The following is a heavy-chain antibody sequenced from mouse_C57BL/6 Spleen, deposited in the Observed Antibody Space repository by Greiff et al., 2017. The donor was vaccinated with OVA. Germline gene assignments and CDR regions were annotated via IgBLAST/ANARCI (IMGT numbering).Heavy chain of an antibody. D-gene: IGHD4-1*01. CDR1: GYSITSGYY. CDR3: ARAPSGESSLYCDY. J-gene: IGHJ2*01. Sequence: EVQLQQSGPGLVKPSQSLSLTCSVTGYSITSGYYWNWIRQFPGNKLEWMGYISYDGSNNYNPSLKNRISITRDTSKNQFFLKLNSVTTEDTATYYCARAPSGESSLYCDYWGQGTTLTVSS. CDR2: ISYDGSN. V-gene: IGHV3-6*01.